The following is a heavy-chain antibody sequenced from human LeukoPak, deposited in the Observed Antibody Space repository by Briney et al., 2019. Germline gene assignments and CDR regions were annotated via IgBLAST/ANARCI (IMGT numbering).Heavy chain of an antibody. V-gene: IGHV3-21*01. CDR2: ISSSSSYI. Sequence: GGSLRLSCAASGFTFSSYSMNWVRQAPGKGLEGVSSISSSSSYIYYADSVKGRFTISRDNAKNSLYLQMNSLRAEDTAVYYCARDQGELSRDIDYWGQGTLVTVSS. CDR3: ARDQGELSRDIDY. CDR1: GFTFSSYS. D-gene: IGHD3-16*02. J-gene: IGHJ4*02.